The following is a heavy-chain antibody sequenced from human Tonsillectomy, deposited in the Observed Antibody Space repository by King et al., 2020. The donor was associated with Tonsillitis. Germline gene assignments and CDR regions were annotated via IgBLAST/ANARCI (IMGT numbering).Heavy chain of an antibody. CDR3: ASHYCSRGTCFFDH. CDR1: GFNIDSNY. CDR2: IYSAGTT. J-gene: IGHJ4*02. Sequence: DVQLVESGGGLIQPGGSLRLSCAVSGFNIDSNYVSWVRQPPGKGLEWVSIIYSAGTTYYADSVKGRFTISKDNSRNTVYLQMNTLRAVDTAVYYCASHYCSRGTCFFDHWGQGTLVSVSS. D-gene: IGHD2-15*01. V-gene: IGHV3-53*01.